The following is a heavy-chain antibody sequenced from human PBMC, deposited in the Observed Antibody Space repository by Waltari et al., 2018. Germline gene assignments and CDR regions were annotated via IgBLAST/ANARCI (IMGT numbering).Heavy chain of an antibody. Sequence: QVQLQESGPGLVTPSETLSLTCTVSGGSISSYYWSWIRQPPGKVLEWIAYSYNSESTNYTPSLKRRVTISVDTSKNQFSLKLSSVTAADTAVYYCARGTVEMATYFDYWGQGSLVTVSS. J-gene: IGHJ4*02. D-gene: IGHD5-12*01. CDR1: GGSISSYY. CDR3: ARGTVEMATYFDY. CDR2: SYNSEST. V-gene: IGHV4-59*01.